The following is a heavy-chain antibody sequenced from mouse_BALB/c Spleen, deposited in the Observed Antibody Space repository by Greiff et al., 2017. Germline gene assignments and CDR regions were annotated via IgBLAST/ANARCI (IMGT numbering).Heavy chain of an antibody. Sequence: EVKLMESGPGLVKPSQSLSLTCTVTGYSITSDYAWTWIRQFPGNKLEWMGYISYSGSTSYNPSLKSRISITRDTSKNQFFLQLNSVTTEDTATYYCARSGRGAWFAYWGQGTLVTVSA. D-gene: IGHD3-1*01. J-gene: IGHJ3*01. V-gene: IGHV3-2*02. CDR2: ISYSGST. CDR1: GYSITSDYA. CDR3: ARSGRGAWFAY.